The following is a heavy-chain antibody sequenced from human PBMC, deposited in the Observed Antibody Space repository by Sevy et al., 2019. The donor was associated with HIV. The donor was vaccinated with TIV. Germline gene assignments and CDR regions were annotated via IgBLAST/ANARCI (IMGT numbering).Heavy chain of an antibody. Sequence: ASVKVSCKASGYTFTSYGISWVRQAPGQGLEWMGWISAYNSNTNYAQKLQGRVTMTTDTSTSTAYMELRSLRSDDTAVYYCASPTVGGKLGYYYYGMDVWGQGTTVTVSS. D-gene: IGHD3-16*01. V-gene: IGHV1-18*01. CDR2: ISAYNSNT. CDR1: GYTFTSYG. J-gene: IGHJ6*02. CDR3: ASPTVGGKLGYYYYGMDV.